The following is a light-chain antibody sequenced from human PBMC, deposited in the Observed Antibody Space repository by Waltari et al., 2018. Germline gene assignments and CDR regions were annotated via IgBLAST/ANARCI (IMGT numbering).Light chain of an antibody. J-gene: IGKJ2*01. CDR2: GAS. V-gene: IGKV3-20*01. Sequence: EIVLTQSPGTLSLSPGERATLSCRASQSVSSSYLVWYPQKPGQAPRLLIYGASSRATGIPDRFSGSGSGTDFTLSITRLEPEDFAVYYCQQYGSSRYTFVQGTKLEIK. CDR1: QSVSSSY. CDR3: QQYGSSRYT.